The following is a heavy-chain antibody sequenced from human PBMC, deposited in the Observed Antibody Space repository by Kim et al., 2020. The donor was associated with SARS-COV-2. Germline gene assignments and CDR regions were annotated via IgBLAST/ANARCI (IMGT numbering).Heavy chain of an antibody. J-gene: IGHJ4*02. D-gene: IGHD3-3*01. CDR2: INPNSGGT. V-gene: IGHV1-2*06. CDR3: ARDLPPEVTIFGVVIREYYFDY. CDR1: GYTFTGYY. Sequence: ASVKVSCKASGYTFTGYYMHWVRQAPGQGLEWMGRINPNSGGTNYAQKFQGRVTMTRDTSISTAYMEPSRLRSDDTAVYYCARDLPPEVTIFGVVIREYYFDYWGQGTLVTVSS.